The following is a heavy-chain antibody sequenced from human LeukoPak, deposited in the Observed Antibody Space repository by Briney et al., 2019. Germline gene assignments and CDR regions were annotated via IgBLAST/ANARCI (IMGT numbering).Heavy chain of an antibody. D-gene: IGHD3-10*01. CDR2: ISYDGDMK. CDR1: GFTFSNYA. CDR3: VRESVDGSGSGAFDI. Sequence: GTSLRLSCAASGFTFSNYAMHWVRQAPGQGLEWVAFISYDGDMKYYADSVKGRFTLSRDNSKNTLYLQMNSLRAEDTAVYYCVRESVDGSGSGAFDIWGQGTMVSVSS. V-gene: IGHV3-30*04. J-gene: IGHJ3*02.